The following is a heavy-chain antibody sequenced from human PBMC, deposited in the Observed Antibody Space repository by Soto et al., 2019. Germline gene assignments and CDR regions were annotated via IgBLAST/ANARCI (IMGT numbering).Heavy chain of an antibody. J-gene: IGHJ5*02. Sequence: EASVKVSCKVSGYTLTELSMHWVRQAPGKGLEWMGGFDPEDGETIYAQKFQGRVTMTEDTSTDTAYMELSSLRSEDTAVYYCATVYCSSTSCNNWFDPWGQGTLVTVSS. V-gene: IGHV1-24*01. CDR2: FDPEDGET. CDR3: ATVYCSSTSCNNWFDP. D-gene: IGHD2-2*01. CDR1: GYTLTELS.